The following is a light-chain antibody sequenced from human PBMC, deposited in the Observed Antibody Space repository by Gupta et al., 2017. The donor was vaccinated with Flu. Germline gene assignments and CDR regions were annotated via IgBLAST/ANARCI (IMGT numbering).Light chain of an antibody. V-gene: IGLV1-51*01. CDR1: RSNIWNYY. Sequence: QPVLTQPPSVSAAPGQKVTISFSGSRSNIWNYYVSWYQQLPDTAPKLLIDDNNKRPSGVPDRVSGSKSGTSATVAITGLQTGEEAEYYCEAWDSSRSAVVFGGGTKLTVL. J-gene: IGLJ3*02. CDR3: EAWDSSRSAVV. CDR2: DNN.